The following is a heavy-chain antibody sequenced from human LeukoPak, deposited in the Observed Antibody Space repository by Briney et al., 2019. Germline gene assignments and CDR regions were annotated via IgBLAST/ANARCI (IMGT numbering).Heavy chain of an antibody. J-gene: IGHJ4*02. Sequence: GGSLRLSCAASGFTVGSNYMTWIRQAPGKGLEWVGRSRDKANSYSTEYAASVKGRFTISRDDSKNSLYLQMNSLKTEDTAVYYCAPLSPVDWGQGTLVTVSS. CDR3: APLSPVD. V-gene: IGHV3-72*01. CDR2: SRDKANSYST. CDR1: GFTVGSNY.